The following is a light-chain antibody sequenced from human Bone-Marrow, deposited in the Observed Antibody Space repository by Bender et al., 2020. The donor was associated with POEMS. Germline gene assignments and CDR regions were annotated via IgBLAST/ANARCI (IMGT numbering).Light chain of an antibody. V-gene: IGLV2-23*02. CDR1: SNDVGNYNV. CDR2: EVS. CDR3: CSYAGSSTYV. J-gene: IGLJ1*01. Sequence: QSALTQPASVSGSPGQSITISCTGTSNDVGNYNVVSWYQQPPGSAPRLMIYEVSKRPSGVSSRFSGSKSGNTASLTISGLRAEDEADYYCCSYAGSSTYVFGTGTQVTVL.